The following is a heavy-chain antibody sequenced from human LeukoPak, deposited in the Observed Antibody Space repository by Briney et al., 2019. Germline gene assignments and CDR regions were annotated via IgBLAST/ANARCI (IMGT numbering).Heavy chain of an antibody. CDR1: GFTFSSYA. Sequence: GRSLRLSCAASGFTFSSYAMHWVRQAPGKGLEWVAVISYDGSNKYYADSVKGRFTISRDNSKNTLYLQMNSLRAEDTAVYYCAKALYCSSTSCYTLAYWGQGTLVTVSS. J-gene: IGHJ4*02. V-gene: IGHV3-30*04. CDR2: ISYDGSNK. D-gene: IGHD2-2*02. CDR3: AKALYCSSTSCYTLAY.